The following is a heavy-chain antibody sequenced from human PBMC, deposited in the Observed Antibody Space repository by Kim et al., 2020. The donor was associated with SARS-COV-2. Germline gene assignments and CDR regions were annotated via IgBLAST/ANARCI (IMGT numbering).Heavy chain of an antibody. Sequence: ASVKVSCKASGYTFTSYAMHWVRQAPGQRLEWMGWINLGSGDTKYSQNFQGRVTITRDTSASTAYMELSSLRSEDTAVYYCARGMRGGGGYFEYWGQGTLVTVSS. CDR2: INLGSGDT. V-gene: IGHV1-3*01. CDR3: ARGMRGGGGYFEY. J-gene: IGHJ4*02. CDR1: GYTFTSYA. D-gene: IGHD3-10*01.